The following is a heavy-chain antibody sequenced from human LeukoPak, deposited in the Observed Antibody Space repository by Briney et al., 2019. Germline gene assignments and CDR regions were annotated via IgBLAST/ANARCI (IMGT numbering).Heavy chain of an antibody. CDR3: ATDSGSSWYKGLDY. V-gene: IGHV3-21*01. Sequence: ALLILSSASSGFIFSTYSVWCVRQAPGEGLEWVSSISSDSSYIYYAASVKGRFTISRDNAKNSLYLQMNSLTAADTAIYYCATDSGSSWYKGLDYWGRGRLVSVSS. CDR1: GFIFSTYS. J-gene: IGHJ4*02. D-gene: IGHD6-13*01. CDR2: ISSDSSYI.